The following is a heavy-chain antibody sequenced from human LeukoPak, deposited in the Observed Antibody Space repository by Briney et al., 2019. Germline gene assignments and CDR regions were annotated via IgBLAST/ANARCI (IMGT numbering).Heavy chain of an antibody. J-gene: IGHJ6*04. CDR3: ARDFAGTTGTTLGNYYHGMDV. CDR2: ISAYNGNT. D-gene: IGHD1-1*01. CDR1: GYTFTSYG. Sequence: GASVKVSCKASGYTFTSYGISWVRQAPGQGLEWMGWISAYNGNTNYAQKLQGRVTMTTDTSTSTAYMELRSLRSDDTAVYYCARDFAGTTGTTLGNYYHGMDVWGKGTTVTVSS. V-gene: IGHV1-18*04.